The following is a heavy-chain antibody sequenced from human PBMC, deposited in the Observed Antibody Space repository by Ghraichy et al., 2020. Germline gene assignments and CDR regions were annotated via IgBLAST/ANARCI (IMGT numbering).Heavy chain of an antibody. CDR1: GGSFSGYY. CDR3: ARTGRGGGTFLRY. Sequence: ETLSLTCAVYGGSFSGYYWSWIRQPPGKGLEWIGEINHSGSTNYNPSLKSRITISVDTSKNQFSLKLSSVTAADTAVYYCARTGRGGGTFLRYWGQGTLVTVSS. D-gene: IGHD3-10*01. J-gene: IGHJ4*02. CDR2: INHSGST. V-gene: IGHV4-34*01.